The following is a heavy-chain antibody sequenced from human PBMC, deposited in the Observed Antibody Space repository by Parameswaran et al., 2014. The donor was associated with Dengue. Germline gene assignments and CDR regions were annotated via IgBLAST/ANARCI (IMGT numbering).Heavy chain of an antibody. V-gene: IGHV4-59*01. J-gene: IGHJ3*02. Sequence: WIRQPPGKGLEWIGYIYYSGSTNYNPSLKSRVTISVDTSKNQFSLKLSSVTAADTAVYYCARAYGDDAFDIWGQGTMVTVSS. CDR3: ARAYGDDAFDI. CDR2: IYYSGST. D-gene: IGHD3-10*01.